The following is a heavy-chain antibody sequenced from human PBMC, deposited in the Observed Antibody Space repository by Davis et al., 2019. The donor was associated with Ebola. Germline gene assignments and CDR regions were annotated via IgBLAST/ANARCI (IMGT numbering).Heavy chain of an antibody. CDR2: IIPILGTA. J-gene: IGHJ4*02. CDR3: AQGCSSTSCYRYYFDY. CDR1: GGTFSSYA. Sequence: SVKVSCKASGGTFSSYAISWVRQAPGQGLEWMGGIIPILGTANYAQKFQGRVTISADKSTSTAYMELSSLRSEDTAVYYCAQGCSSTSCYRYYFDYWGQGTLVTVSS. D-gene: IGHD2-2*02. V-gene: IGHV1-69*06.